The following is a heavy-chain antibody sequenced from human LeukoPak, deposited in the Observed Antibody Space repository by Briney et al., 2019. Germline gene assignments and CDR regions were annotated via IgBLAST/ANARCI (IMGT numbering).Heavy chain of an antibody. J-gene: IGHJ4*02. CDR3: AREGYGGGFDY. D-gene: IGHD4-23*01. CDR2: ISYDGSNK. V-gene: IGHV3-30-3*01. Sequence: GGSLRLSCAASGFTFSSYAMHWVRQAPGKGLGWVAVISYDGSNKYYADSVKGRFTISRDNSKNTLYLQMNSLRAEDTAVYYCAREGYGGGFDYWGQGTLVTVSS. CDR1: GFTFSSYA.